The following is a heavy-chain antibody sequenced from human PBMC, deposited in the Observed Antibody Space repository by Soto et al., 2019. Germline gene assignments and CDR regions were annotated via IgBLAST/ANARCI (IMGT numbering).Heavy chain of an antibody. CDR3: ARERYQVLSDGMDV. J-gene: IGHJ6*02. V-gene: IGHV1-69*13. CDR2: IIPIFGTA. Sequence: SVKVSCKASGGTFSSYAISWVRQAPGQGLEWMGGIIPIFGTANYAQKFQGRVTITADESTSTAYMELSSLRPDDTAMYYCARERYQVLSDGMDVWGQGTSVTVSS. CDR1: GGTFSSYA. D-gene: IGHD2-2*01.